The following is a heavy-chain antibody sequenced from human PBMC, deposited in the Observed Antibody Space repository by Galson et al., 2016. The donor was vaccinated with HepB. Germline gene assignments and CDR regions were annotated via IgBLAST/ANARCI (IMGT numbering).Heavy chain of an antibody. J-gene: IGHJ4*02. CDR1: GFTFSHYW. V-gene: IGHV3-7*01. CDR2: INQDGSEK. CDR3: AMGNSGWPDY. Sequence: SLRLSCAASGFTFSHYWMNWVRQAPGKGLEWVAIINQDGSEKYSVDSLQGRFTISRDNAKNSLYLQMNSLRAEDTAVYYCAMGNSGWPDYWGQGTLVTVSS. D-gene: IGHD6-19*01.